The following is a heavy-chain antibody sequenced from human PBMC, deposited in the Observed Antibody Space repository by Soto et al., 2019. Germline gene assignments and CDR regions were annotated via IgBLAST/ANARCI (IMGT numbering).Heavy chain of an antibody. CDR2: IYYSGST. CDR1: GGSISSGGYY. D-gene: IGHD3-16*01. CDR3: ARTFYLGPGSLGWFDP. V-gene: IGHV4-31*03. J-gene: IGHJ5*02. Sequence: SETLSLTCTVSGGSISSGGYYWSWIRQHPGKGLEWIGYIYYSGSTYYNPSLKSRVTISVDTSKNQFSLKLSSVTAADTAVYYCARTFYLGPGSLGWFDPWGQGTLVTVSS.